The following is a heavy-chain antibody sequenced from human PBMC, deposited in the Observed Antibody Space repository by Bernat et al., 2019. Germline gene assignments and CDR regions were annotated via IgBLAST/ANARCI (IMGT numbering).Heavy chain of an antibody. V-gene: IGHV4-59*01. D-gene: IGHD3-3*01. CDR1: GGSISGYY. CDR2: IYYSGST. Sequence: QLQLQESGPGLVKPSETLSLTCTVSGGSISGYYWSWIRQPPGKGLEWIGYIYYSGSTSYNPSLRSRVTISVDTSKNQFSLKLSSVTAADTAVYYCARFLKPSNLAAFDIRGQGTMVAVSS. J-gene: IGHJ3*02. CDR3: ARFLKPSNLAAFDI.